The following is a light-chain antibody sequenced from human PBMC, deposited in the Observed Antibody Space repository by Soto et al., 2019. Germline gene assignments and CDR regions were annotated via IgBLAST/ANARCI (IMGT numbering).Light chain of an antibody. CDR3: QQYNSYSRT. CDR2: DTS. CDR1: QSLSGW. V-gene: IGKV1-5*02. Sequence: DIQMTQSPSTLSASVGDRVTIICRASQSLSGWLAWYQQKPGKAPKLLIYDTSSLKSGVPSRFSGSGSGTEFSLSISSLQPDDFATYYCQQYNSYSRTFGQGTKVEIK. J-gene: IGKJ1*01.